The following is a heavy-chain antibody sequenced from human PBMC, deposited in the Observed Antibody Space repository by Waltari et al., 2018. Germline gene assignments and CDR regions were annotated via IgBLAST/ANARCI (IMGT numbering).Heavy chain of an antibody. CDR2: INHSGST. Sequence: QVQLQQWGAGLLKPSETLSLTCAVYGGSFSGYYWSWIRQPPGKGLEWIGEINHSGSTNYTPSLTSRVTIAVDTSKNQCSLKLSSVTAADTAVYYCARGGGGSPEGAFDIWGQGTMVTVSS. CDR1: GGSFSGYY. CDR3: ARGGGGSPEGAFDI. D-gene: IGHD1-26*01. V-gene: IGHV4-34*01. J-gene: IGHJ3*02.